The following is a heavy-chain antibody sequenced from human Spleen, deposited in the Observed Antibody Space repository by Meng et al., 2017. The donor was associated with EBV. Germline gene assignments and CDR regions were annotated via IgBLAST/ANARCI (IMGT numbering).Heavy chain of an antibody. D-gene: IGHD2-2*01. Sequence: QLQLQESGSGLVKPSQTLSPTCAVSGGSISSGGYSWSWIRQPPGKGLEWIGYIYHSGSTYYNPSFKSRVTISVDRSKNQFSLQLSSVTAADTAVYYCAREGYQLSNGGYFDYWGQGTLVTVSS. CDR2: IYHSGST. CDR1: GGSISSGGYS. V-gene: IGHV4-30-2*01. J-gene: IGHJ4*02. CDR3: AREGYQLSNGGYFDY.